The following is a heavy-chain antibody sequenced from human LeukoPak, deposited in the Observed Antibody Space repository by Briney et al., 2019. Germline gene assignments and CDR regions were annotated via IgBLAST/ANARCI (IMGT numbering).Heavy chain of an antibody. CDR2: INPSSGGT. Sequence: EASVTVSCKASGYTFTGYYMHWVRQAPGQGLEWMGWINPSSGGTNYAQKFQGRVTMTRDTSISTAYMELSRLRSDDTAVYYCARDVLRFLEGTPYYYYGMDVWGQGTTVTVSS. J-gene: IGHJ6*02. V-gene: IGHV1-2*02. CDR1: GYTFTGYY. D-gene: IGHD3-3*01. CDR3: ARDVLRFLEGTPYYYYGMDV.